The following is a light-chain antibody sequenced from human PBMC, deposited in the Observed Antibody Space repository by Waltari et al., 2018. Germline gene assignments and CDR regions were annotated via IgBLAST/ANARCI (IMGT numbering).Light chain of an antibody. V-gene: IGLV3-21*02. Sequence: SYVLTQPPSVSVAPGQTARISCDGNNIGSKNVHWYQQKPGQAPVLVVYDDGDRPSGVPGRFSGSKSGNTATLTISRVDAGDEADYYWQVWDSGSDHYVFGTVTKVTVL. J-gene: IGLJ1*01. CDR1: NIGSKN. CDR3: QVWDSGSDHYV. CDR2: DDG.